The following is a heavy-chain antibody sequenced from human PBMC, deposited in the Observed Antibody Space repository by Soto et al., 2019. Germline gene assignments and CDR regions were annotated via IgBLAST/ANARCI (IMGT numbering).Heavy chain of an antibody. V-gene: IGHV3-30*18. CDR2: ISYDGSNK. CDR1: GFTFSSYG. Sequence: VQLVESGGGLVKPGGSLRLSCAASGFTFSSYGMHWVRQAPGKGLEWVAVISYDGSNKYYADSVKGRFTISRDNSKNTLYLQMNSLRAEDTAVYYCAKDDFGVVIYYYYGMDVWGQGTTVTVSS. CDR3: AKDDFGVVIYYYYGMDV. D-gene: IGHD3-3*01. J-gene: IGHJ6*02.